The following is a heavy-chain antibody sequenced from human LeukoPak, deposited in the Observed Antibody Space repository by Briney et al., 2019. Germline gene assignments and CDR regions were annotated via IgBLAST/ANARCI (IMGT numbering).Heavy chain of an antibody. CDR2: TSWNSGTI. CDR1: GFTFDDYV. D-gene: IGHD2-15*01. J-gene: IGHJ3*02. CDR3: VKGAAYHLGDAFDI. V-gene: IGHV3-9*01. Sequence: GGSLRLSCAASGFTFDDYVMNWVRQAPGKGLEWVSGTSWNSGTIGYADSVKGRFTISRDNAKNSLYLQMNSLRAEDTALYYCVKGAAYHLGDAFDIWGQGTMVTVSS.